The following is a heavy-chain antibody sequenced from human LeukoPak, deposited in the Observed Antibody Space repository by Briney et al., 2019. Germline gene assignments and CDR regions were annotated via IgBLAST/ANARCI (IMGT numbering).Heavy chain of an antibody. V-gene: IGHV4-39*07. J-gene: IGHJ3*02. CDR3: ARNRGDYYDSSGYFRLGDAFDI. CDR2: IYYSGST. CDR1: GGSISSSSYY. D-gene: IGHD3-22*01. Sequence: SETLSLTCTASGGSISSSSYYWGWIRQPPGKGLEWIGSIYYSGSTYYNPSLKSRVTISVDTSKNQFSLKLSSVTAADTAVYYCARNRGDYYDSSGYFRLGDAFDIWGQGTMVTVSS.